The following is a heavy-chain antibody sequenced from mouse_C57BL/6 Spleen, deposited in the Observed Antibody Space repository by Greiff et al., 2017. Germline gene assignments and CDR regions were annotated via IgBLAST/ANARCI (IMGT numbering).Heavy chain of an antibody. CDR2: IYPRSGNT. CDR3: ARERGDDYHGDWYFDV. D-gene: IGHD2-4*01. V-gene: IGHV1-81*01. CDR1: GYTFTSYG. Sequence: VQLQQSGAELARPGASVKLSCKASGYTFTSYGISWVKQRTGQGLEWIGEIYPRSGNTYYNEKFKGKATLTADESSSQAYMELRSLTSEDSAVYVRARERGDDYHGDWYFDVLGTGTTVT. J-gene: IGHJ1*03.